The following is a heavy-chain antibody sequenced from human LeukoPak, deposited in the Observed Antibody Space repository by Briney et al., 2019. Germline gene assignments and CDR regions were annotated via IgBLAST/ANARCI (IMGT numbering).Heavy chain of an antibody. Sequence: GGSLRLSCAASGFTFSSYGMHWVRQAPGKGLEWVAVISYDGSNKYYADSVKGRFTISRDNSKNTLYLQMNSLRAEDTAVYYCARRRSGSYCDYWGQGTLVTVSS. D-gene: IGHD3-10*01. CDR3: ARRRSGSYCDY. V-gene: IGHV3-30*03. CDR1: GFTFSSYG. J-gene: IGHJ4*02. CDR2: ISYDGSNK.